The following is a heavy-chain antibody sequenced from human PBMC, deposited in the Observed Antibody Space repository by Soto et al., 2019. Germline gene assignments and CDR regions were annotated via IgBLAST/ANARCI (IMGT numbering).Heavy chain of an antibody. CDR2: ISSSGTTV. Sequence: EVQLVESGGGLVQPGASLRLSCAASGFSFSNYEMNWVRQAPGKGLEWVAYISSSGTTVHYADSVGGRFTVSRDNARNSLYLQMNTLRVEXTALYYCARDRAAGGYWGQGTLVTVSS. CDR1: GFSFSNYE. CDR3: ARDRAAGGY. D-gene: IGHD6-13*01. V-gene: IGHV3-48*03. J-gene: IGHJ4*02.